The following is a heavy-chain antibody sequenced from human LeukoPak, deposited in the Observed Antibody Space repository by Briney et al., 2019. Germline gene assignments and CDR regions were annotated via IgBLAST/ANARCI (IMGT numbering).Heavy chain of an antibody. CDR2: RQSNGYT. J-gene: IGHJ4*02. Sequence: SETLSLTCTVSGGFVSSPTYYWSWLRQPPGKGLEWIAYRQSNGYTEYYPSLMSRVTISLDTSKRQLSLKLTSVTAADTAVYYCARGVYGAYFDFWGQGTLVTVSS. D-gene: IGHD4-17*01. CDR1: GGFVSSPTYY. V-gene: IGHV4-61*01. CDR3: ARGVYGAYFDF.